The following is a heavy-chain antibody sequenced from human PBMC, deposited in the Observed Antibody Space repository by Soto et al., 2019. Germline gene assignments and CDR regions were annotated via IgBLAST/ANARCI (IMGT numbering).Heavy chain of an antibody. J-gene: IGHJ4*02. D-gene: IGHD4-17*01. CDR3: ARNYGGNVDY. V-gene: IGHV4-61*08. CDR2: IYYSGSA. Sequence: SETLSLTCTVSGDSISSGGYCWSWIRQPPGKGLEWIGYIYYSGSANYNPSLKSRVTISVDTSKNQFSLKLSSATAADTAVYYCARNYGGNVDYWGQGTLVTVSS. CDR1: GDSISSGGYC.